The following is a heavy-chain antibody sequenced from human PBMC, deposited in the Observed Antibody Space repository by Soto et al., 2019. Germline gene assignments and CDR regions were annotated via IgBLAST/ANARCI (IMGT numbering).Heavy chain of an antibody. CDR1: GGTFSSYT. CDR3: AAGGWGYIYGLVRH. J-gene: IGHJ4*01. CDR2: IIPILGIA. D-gene: IGHD4-17*01. V-gene: IGHV1-69*02. Sequence: SVKVSCKASGGTFSSYTISWVRQAPGQGLEWMGRIIPILGIANYAQKFQGRVTITADKSTSTAYMELSSLRSEDTAVYYCAAGGWGYIYGLVRHRGPGTLVTVTA.